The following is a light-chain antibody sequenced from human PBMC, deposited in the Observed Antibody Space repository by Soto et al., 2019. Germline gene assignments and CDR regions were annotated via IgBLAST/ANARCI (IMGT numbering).Light chain of an antibody. CDR1: SSDVGGYNY. Sequence: VLTQPASVSGSPGQSITISCTGTSSDVGGYNYVSWYQQHPGKAPKLMIYEVSNRPSGVSNRFSGSKSGNTASLTISGLQAEDEADYYCSSYTSSSTPYIFGTGTKVTVL. CDR3: SSYTSSSTPYI. CDR2: EVS. J-gene: IGLJ1*01. V-gene: IGLV2-14*01.